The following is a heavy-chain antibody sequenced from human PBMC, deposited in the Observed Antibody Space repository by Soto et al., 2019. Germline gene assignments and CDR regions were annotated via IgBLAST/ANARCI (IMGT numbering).Heavy chain of an antibody. CDR1: GDSVSSNSVA. CDR3: ARAGALGGGDFDY. J-gene: IGHJ4*02. CDR2: TYFKSKWFI. D-gene: IGHD3-16*01. V-gene: IGHV6-1*01. Sequence: QVHLQQSGPGLVKPSQTLSLTCAISGDSVSSNSVAWNWIRQSPSRGLEWLGRTYFKSKWFIDYAVSVKSRISINPDTSKNQVSLQLNSVTPEDTAVYYCARAGALGGGDFDYWGQGTLVTVSS.